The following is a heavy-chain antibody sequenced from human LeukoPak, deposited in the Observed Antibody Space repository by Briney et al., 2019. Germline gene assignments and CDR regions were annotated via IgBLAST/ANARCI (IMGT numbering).Heavy chain of an antibody. CDR3: ARANGDYVNDY. V-gene: IGHV3-20*01. D-gene: IGHD4-17*01. CDR1: GFTVSSNY. CDR2: INWNGGST. Sequence: PGGSLRLSCAASGFTVSSNYMSWVRQAPGKGLEWVSGINWNGGSTGYADSVKGRFTISRDDAKNSLYLQMNSLRAEDTALYHCARANGDYVNDYWGQGTLVTVSS. J-gene: IGHJ4*02.